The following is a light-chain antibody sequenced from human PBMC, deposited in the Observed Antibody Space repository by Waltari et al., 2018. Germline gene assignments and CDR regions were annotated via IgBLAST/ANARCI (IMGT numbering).Light chain of an antibody. Sequence: EIVLTQSPGTLSLSPGERATLSCRASQGVSSSYVAWYQQKPGQAPRLLIYAASSRATGIPDRFRGSGSGTDFTLTISRLEPEDFAVYYCQHYSSSVTFGGGTKVEIK. J-gene: IGKJ4*01. V-gene: IGKV3-20*01. CDR1: QGVSSSY. CDR3: QHYSSSVT. CDR2: AAS.